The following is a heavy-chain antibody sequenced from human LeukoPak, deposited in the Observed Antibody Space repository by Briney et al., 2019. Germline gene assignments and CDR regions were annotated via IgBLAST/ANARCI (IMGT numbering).Heavy chain of an antibody. CDR1: GFTFSNYW. J-gene: IGHJ5*02. CDR3: ARDWNWFDP. V-gene: IGHV3-7*03. Sequence: GGSLRLSCAASGFTFSNYWMTWVRQAPGKGLEWVGNIKKDGSEKYYVESLKGRFTISRDNVKNSLYLQMNSLRAEDTALYHCARDWNWFDPWGQGTLVTVSS. CDR2: IKKDGSEK.